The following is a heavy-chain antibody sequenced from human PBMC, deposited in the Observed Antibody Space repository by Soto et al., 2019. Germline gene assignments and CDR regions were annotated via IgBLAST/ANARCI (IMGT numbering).Heavy chain of an antibody. CDR3: AREGATYYGSGSYYSFDY. J-gene: IGHJ4*02. CDR1: GYTFTSYY. CDR2: INPSGGST. Sequence: QVQLVQSGAEVKKPGASVKVSCKASGYTFTSYYMHWVRQAPGQGLERMGIINPSGGSTSYAQKCHGRVTITRDTSTSTVYMELSSLTSEDTAVYYCAREGATYYGSGSYYSFDYWGQGTLVTVSS. D-gene: IGHD3-10*01. V-gene: IGHV1-46*03.